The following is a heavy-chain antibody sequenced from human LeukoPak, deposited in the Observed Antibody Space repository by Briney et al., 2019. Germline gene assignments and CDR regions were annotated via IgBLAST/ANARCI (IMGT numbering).Heavy chain of an antibody. V-gene: IGHV3-74*01. CDR3: GRDLGGRSGY. CDR2: INEDGSIT. D-gene: IGHD1-26*01. CDR1: GFTFRTYR. J-gene: IGHJ4*02. Sequence: RSGGSLRLSCAVSGFTFRTYRMHWVRQVPGEGLVWVSRINEDGSITNYADSVKGRFSISRDNAKNTLYLQMNSLRAEDTAVYYCGRDLGGRSGYWGQGTLVTVSP.